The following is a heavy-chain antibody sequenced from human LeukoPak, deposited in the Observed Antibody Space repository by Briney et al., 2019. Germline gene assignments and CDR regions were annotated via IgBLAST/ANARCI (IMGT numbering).Heavy chain of an antibody. J-gene: IGHJ6*02. CDR1: GGTFSSYA. CDR2: INPYSGVT. Sequence: GSSVKVSCKASGGTFSSYAISWVRQAPGQGLEWMGWINPYSGVTNHAQKFQGRVTMTRDTSINTAYMELSRLTSGDTAVYYCARERDASMASYYYYGIDVWGQGTTVTVS. D-gene: IGHD5-18*01. CDR3: ARERDASMASYYYYGIDV. V-gene: IGHV1-2*02.